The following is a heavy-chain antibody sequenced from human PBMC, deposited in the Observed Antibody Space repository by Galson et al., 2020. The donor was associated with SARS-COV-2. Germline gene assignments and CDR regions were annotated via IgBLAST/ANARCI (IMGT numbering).Heavy chain of an antibody. Sequence: GESLKISCAASGFTFSSYAMHWVRQAPGKGLEWVSSISSRSNYIYYADSVKGRFTISRDNAEHSVSLHMSSLRGDDTAVYYCARLSRASFDSWGQGTLVTVSS. CDR2: ISSRSNYI. V-gene: IGHV3-21*01. CDR3: ARLSRASFDS. CDR1: GFTFSSYA. J-gene: IGHJ4*02.